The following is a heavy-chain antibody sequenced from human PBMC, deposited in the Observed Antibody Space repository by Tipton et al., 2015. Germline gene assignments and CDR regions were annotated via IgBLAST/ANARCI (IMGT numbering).Heavy chain of an antibody. CDR3: AREDCSGDSCSNYYYYKGMDV. CDR1: GFTFDSYW. D-gene: IGHD2-15*01. V-gene: IGHV3-7*01. J-gene: IGHJ6*02. CDR2: IKQDGREK. Sequence: SLRLSCAASGFTFDSYWMTWVRQVPGKGPEWVAKIKQDGREKYYLDSVMGRFTISRDSAEKSLYLQMNSLRAEDTAVYYCAREDCSGDSCSNYYYYKGMDVWGQGTTVTVSS.